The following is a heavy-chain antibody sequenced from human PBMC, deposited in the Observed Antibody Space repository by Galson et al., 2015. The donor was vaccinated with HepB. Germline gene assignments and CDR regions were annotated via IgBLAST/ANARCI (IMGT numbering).Heavy chain of an antibody. J-gene: IGHJ5*02. CDR3: ARVLGDSSGYFSGWFDP. V-gene: IGHV1-18*04. CDR1: GYTFTSYG. CDR2: ISAYNGNT. Sequence: SVKVSCKASGYTFTSYGISWVRQAPGQGLEWMGWISAYNGNTNYAQKLQGRVTMTTDTSTSTAYMELRSLRSDDTAVYYCARVLGDSSGYFSGWFDPWGQGTLVTVSS. D-gene: IGHD3-22*01.